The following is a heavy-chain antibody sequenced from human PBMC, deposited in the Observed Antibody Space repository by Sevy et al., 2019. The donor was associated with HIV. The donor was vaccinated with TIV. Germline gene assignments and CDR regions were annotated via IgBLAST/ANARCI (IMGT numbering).Heavy chain of an antibody. D-gene: IGHD3-9*01. CDR3: AKDLDYDILTGPWDS. J-gene: IGHJ5*02. Sequence: GGSLRLSCVASGFTFRRHAMSWLRQAPGKGLEWLSGIGGSGGSGGTTFYADSVRGRIAISRDNSKNTVYLQIKSLGVEDTAVYYCAKDLDYDILTGPWDSWGQGTLVTVSS. CDR2: IGGSGGSGGTT. CDR1: GFTFRRHA. V-gene: IGHV3-23*01.